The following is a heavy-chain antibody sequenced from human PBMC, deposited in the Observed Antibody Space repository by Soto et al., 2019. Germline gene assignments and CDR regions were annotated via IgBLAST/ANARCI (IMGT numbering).Heavy chain of an antibody. CDR3: ARTSGYYSLDY. D-gene: IGHD3-22*01. J-gene: IGHJ4*02. CDR2: INAGNGNT. CDR1: GNTFTSYA. Sequence: VSCKASGNTFTSYAMHWVRQAPGQRLEWMGWINAGNGNTKYSQKFRGRVTITRDTSASTAYMELNSLRSEDTAVYYCARTSGYYSLDYWGQGALVTVSS. V-gene: IGHV1-3*01.